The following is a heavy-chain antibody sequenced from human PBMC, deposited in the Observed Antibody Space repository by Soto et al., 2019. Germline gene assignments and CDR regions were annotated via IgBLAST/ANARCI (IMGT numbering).Heavy chain of an antibody. J-gene: IGHJ5*02. CDR1: GFSLSTYGEG. CDR3: AHRPPVYSSTFYGGDWFDP. D-gene: IGHD2-2*01. Sequence: QITLKESGPTLVKPTQTLTLTCTFSGFSLSTYGEGVGWIRRPPGKALEWLALIYWDDDKRYSPSLKSRLTITKDTAKNQVVLTMTNMDPADTATYYCAHRPPVYSSTFYGGDWFDPWGQGTLVTVSS. V-gene: IGHV2-5*02. CDR2: IYWDDDK.